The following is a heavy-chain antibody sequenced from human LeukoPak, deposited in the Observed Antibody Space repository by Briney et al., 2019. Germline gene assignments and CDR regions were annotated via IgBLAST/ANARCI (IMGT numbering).Heavy chain of an antibody. CDR1: GGSTSTYY. V-gene: IGHV4-59*01. Sequence: SETLSLTCTVSGGSTSTYYWSWIRQLPGKGLEWIGYVYYSGSTNYNPSLMSRVTISVDTSENQFSLKMSSVTAADTVMYYCARSELLWFGKVNSGFDFWGQGTLVTVSS. CDR3: ARSELLWFGKVNSGFDF. CDR2: VYYSGST. J-gene: IGHJ4*02. D-gene: IGHD3-10*01.